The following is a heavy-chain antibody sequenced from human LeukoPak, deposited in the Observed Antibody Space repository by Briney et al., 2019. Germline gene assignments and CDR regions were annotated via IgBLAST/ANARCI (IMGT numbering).Heavy chain of an antibody. V-gene: IGHV1-69*13. J-gene: IGHJ4*02. CDR3: ARRSLGGSGSYYNVPYSDY. CDR2: IIPIFGTA. Sequence: SVKVSCKASGGTFSSYAISWVRQAPGQGLEWMGGIIPIFGTANYAQKFQGRVTITADESTSTAYMELSSLRSEDTAVYYCARRSLGGSGSYYNVPYSDYWGQGTLVTVSS. CDR1: GGTFSSYA. D-gene: IGHD3-10*01.